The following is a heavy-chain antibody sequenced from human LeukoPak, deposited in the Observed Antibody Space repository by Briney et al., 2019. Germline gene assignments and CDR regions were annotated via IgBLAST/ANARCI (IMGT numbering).Heavy chain of an antibody. CDR1: GGSISSYY. J-gene: IGHJ5*02. CDR2: IYYSGST. Sequence: SETLSLTCTVSGGSISSYYWSWIRQPPGKGLEGIGYIYYSGSTNYIPSLKSRVTISVDTSKNQFSLKLSSVTAADTAVYYCARDRDGDYEGWFDPWGQGTLVTVSS. V-gene: IGHV4-59*01. D-gene: IGHD4-17*01. CDR3: ARDRDGDYEGWFDP.